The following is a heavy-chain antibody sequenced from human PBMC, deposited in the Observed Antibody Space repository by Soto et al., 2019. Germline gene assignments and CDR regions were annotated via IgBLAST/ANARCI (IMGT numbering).Heavy chain of an antibody. J-gene: IGHJ3*02. CDR2: ISYDGSNK. V-gene: IGHV3-30-3*01. Sequence: GGSLRLSCAASGFTFSSYAMHWVRQAPGKGLEWVAVISYDGSNKYYADSVKGRFTISRDNSKNTLYLQMNSLRAEDTAVYYGARGYCSGGSCYFPRGGAFDIWGQGTMVTVSS. CDR3: ARGYCSGGSCYFPRGGAFDI. D-gene: IGHD2-15*01. CDR1: GFTFSSYA.